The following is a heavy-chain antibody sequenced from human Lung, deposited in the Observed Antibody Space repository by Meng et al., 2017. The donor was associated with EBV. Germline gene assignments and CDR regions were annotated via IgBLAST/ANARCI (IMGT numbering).Heavy chain of an antibody. CDR3: ARVDCSGGSCYPDY. CDR2: INPSAGRA. V-gene: IGHV1-46*01. J-gene: IGHJ4*02. Sequence: VHLGAELKTPGASVTISCKAPGYTFTDNYMHWVRQAPGQGLEWVGIINPSAGRASSAQKFQGRVTMTTDTSTSTAYMELSSLRSDDTAVYYCARVDCSGGSCYPDYWGQGTLVTVSS. CDR1: GYTFTDNY. D-gene: IGHD2-15*01.